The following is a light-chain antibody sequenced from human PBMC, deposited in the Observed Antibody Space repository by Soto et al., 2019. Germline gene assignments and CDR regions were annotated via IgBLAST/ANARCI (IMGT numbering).Light chain of an antibody. V-gene: IGKV1-5*03. CDR2: KAS. CDR3: QHYNSYSEA. Sequence: IQMTHSPSSLSSSVGDLVTISCRASQTISSWLAWYQQKPGKAPKLLIYKASTLKSGVPSRFSGSGSGTEFTLTISSLQPDDFATYYCQHYNSYSEAFGQGTKVDNK. CDR1: QTISSW. J-gene: IGKJ1*01.